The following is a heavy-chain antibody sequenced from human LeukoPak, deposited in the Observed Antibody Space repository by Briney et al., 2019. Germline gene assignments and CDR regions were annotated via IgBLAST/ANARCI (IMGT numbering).Heavy chain of an antibody. CDR2: IYYSGST. D-gene: IGHD5-18*01. Sequence: PSQTLSLTCTVSGGSISSSSYYWGWIRQPPGKGLEWIGSIYYSGSTYYNPSLKSRVTISVDTSKNQFSLKLSSVTAADTAVYYCARVRYSYGYYLDYWGQGTLVTVSS. CDR1: GGSISSSSYY. J-gene: IGHJ4*02. CDR3: ARVRYSYGYYLDY. V-gene: IGHV4-39*07.